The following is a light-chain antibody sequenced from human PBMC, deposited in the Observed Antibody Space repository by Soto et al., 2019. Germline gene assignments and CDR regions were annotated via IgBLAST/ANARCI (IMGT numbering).Light chain of an antibody. CDR1: QSVSSSY. Sequence: EIVLTQSPGTLSLSPGERATLSCRASQSVSSSYLAWYQQKPGQAPRLLIYGASSRATGLPDRFSGSVSGTDFTLTISRLEPEDFAVYYCQQYGSSPFGQGTRLEIK. J-gene: IGKJ5*01. CDR2: GAS. CDR3: QQYGSSP. V-gene: IGKV3-20*01.